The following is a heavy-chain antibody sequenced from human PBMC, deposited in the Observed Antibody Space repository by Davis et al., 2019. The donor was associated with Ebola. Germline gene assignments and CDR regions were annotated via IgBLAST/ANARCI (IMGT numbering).Heavy chain of an antibody. V-gene: IGHV1-69*13. D-gene: IGHD3-10*01. J-gene: IGHJ3*02. Sequence: SVKVSCKASGYTFTSYGITWVRQAPGQGLEWMGGIIPILGTPSYAQKFQGRLTIVADESTSTAFMELSGLRSDDTAVYFCARDGLMLPGVIDGFDIWGQGTKVTVSS. CDR1: GYTFTSYG. CDR2: IIPILGTP. CDR3: ARDGLMLPGVIDGFDI.